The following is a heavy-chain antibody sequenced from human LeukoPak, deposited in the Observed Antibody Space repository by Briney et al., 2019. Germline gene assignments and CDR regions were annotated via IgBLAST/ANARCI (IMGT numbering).Heavy chain of an antibody. CDR3: ARTLYSGSFLSYFDY. CDR1: GYSFTSYW. V-gene: IGHV5-51*01. D-gene: IGHD1-26*01. CDR2: IYPGDSDT. Sequence: GESLKISCKGSGYSFTSYWIGWVRQMPGKGLEWMGIIYPGDSDTRYSPSFQGQVTISADKSISTAYLQWSSLKASDTAMYYCARTLYSGSFLSYFDYWGQGTLVNVSS. J-gene: IGHJ4*02.